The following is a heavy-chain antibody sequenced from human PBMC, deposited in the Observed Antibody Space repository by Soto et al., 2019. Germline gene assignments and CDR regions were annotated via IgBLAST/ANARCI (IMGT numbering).Heavy chain of an antibody. CDR3: ARDAYLRSGWDLDY. CDR2: ISYDGSNK. Sequence: QVQLVESGGGVVQPGRSLRLSCAASGFTFSSYAMHWVRQAPGKGLEWVAVISYDGSNKYYADSVKGRFTISRDNSKNTLYLQMNSLRAEDTAVYYCARDAYLRSGWDLDYWGQGTLVTVSS. CDR1: GFTFSSYA. D-gene: IGHD6-19*01. V-gene: IGHV3-30-3*01. J-gene: IGHJ4*02.